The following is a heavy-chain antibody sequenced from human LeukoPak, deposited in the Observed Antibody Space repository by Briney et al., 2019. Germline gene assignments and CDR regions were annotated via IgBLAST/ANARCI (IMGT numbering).Heavy chain of an antibody. J-gene: IGHJ5*02. CDR2: IYPGDSDT. D-gene: IGHD6-19*01. CDR3: ARHRVAVAGTNWLDP. Sequence: GESLKISCKGSGYSFTSYWIGWVRQMPGKGLEWMGIIYPGDSDTRYSPSFQGQVTISADKSISTAYLQWSSLKASDTAMYYCARHRVAVAGTNWLDPWGQGTLVTVSS. V-gene: IGHV5-51*01. CDR1: GYSFTSYW.